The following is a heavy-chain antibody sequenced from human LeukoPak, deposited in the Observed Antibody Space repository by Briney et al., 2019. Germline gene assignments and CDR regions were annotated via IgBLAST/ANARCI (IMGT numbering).Heavy chain of an antibody. CDR1: GYTFTSYG. D-gene: IGHD2-15*01. Sequence: AASVKVSCKASGYTFTSYGISWVRQAPGQGLEWMGWISAYNGNTNYAQKLQGRVIMTTDTSTSTAYVELRSLRSDDTAVYYCARDYGYCSGASCYPPGYWGQGTLVTVSS. CDR3: ARDYGYCSGASCYPPGY. J-gene: IGHJ4*02. V-gene: IGHV1-18*01. CDR2: ISAYNGNT.